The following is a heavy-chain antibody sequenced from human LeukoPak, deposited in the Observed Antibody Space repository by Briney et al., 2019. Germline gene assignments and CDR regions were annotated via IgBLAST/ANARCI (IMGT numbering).Heavy chain of an antibody. CDR1: GFAFSSYA. J-gene: IGHJ4*02. Sequence: GGSLRLSCAASGFAFSSYAMHWVRQAPGKGLEWVAVISYDGSNKYYADSVKGRFTISRDNSKNTLYLQMNSLRAEDTAVYYCAREERTFGVVIDYWGQGTLVTVSS. V-gene: IGHV3-30*01. CDR2: ISYDGSNK. CDR3: AREERTFGVVIDY. D-gene: IGHD3-3*01.